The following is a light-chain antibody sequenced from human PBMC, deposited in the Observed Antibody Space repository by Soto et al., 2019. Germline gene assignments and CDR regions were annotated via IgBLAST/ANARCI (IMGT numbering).Light chain of an antibody. J-gene: IGKJ1*01. CDR3: QQYGSSPWT. Sequence: EIVMTQSPATLSLSPGERATLSCRASQSVGKYLVWYQQKPGQAPRLLIYDASTRATGIPARFSGSGSGTDFTLTISRLEPEDFAVYYCQQYGSSPWTFGQGTKVDIK. V-gene: IGKV3-20*01. CDR2: DAS. CDR1: QSVGKY.